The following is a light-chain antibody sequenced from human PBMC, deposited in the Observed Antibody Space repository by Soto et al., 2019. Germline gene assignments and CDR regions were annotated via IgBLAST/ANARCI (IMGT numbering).Light chain of an antibody. V-gene: IGLV2-14*01. CDR3: SAYTSSSTVV. J-gene: IGLJ2*01. CDR2: DVS. Sequence: QSALTQPASVSGSPGQSITISCTGTSSDVGGYKYVSWYQQHPGKAPKLMSYDVSNRPSGVSNRFSGSKSGNTASLTISGLQGEDEADYYCSAYTSSSTVVFGGGTKLTVL. CDR1: SSDVGGYKY.